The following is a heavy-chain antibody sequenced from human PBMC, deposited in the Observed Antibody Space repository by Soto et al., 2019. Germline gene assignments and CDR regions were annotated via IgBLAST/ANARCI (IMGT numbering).Heavy chain of an antibody. D-gene: IGHD2-15*01. Sequence: SETRSLTCTGSGGTISSYYWSWIRQPAGKGLEWIGRIYTSGSTNYNPSLKSRVTMSVDTSKNQFSLKLSSVTAADTAVYYCARYSYEGYSSYAMHVWGQGIMVTV. V-gene: IGHV4-4*07. CDR2: IYTSGST. J-gene: IGHJ6*02. CDR1: GGTISSYY. CDR3: ARYSYEGYSSYAMHV.